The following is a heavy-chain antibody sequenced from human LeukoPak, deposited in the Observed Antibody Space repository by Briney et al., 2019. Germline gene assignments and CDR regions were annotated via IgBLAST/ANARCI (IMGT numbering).Heavy chain of an antibody. J-gene: IGHJ4*02. CDR2: IRGKDYGGTT. CDR1: GFTFGDDA. Sequence: GRSLRLACTPAGFTFGDDAVSCFRQAPRKWLEWAGLIRGKDYGGTTEYAASVKGRFTISRDDSKSIAYLQMNSLRTEDTAVYYCSRYGGNGPDYWGQGTLVTVSS. CDR3: SRYGGNGPDY. V-gene: IGHV3-49*03. D-gene: IGHD4-23*01.